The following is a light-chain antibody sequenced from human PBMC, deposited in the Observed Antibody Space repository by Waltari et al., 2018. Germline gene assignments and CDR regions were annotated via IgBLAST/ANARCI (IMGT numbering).Light chain of an antibody. J-gene: IGKJ4*01. CDR1: QGIRSS. CDR2: AAS. CDR3: QQFDIYPIT. Sequence: DIQLTQSPSFLSASVGDRVTITCRGSQGIRSSLTWYLMKPGKAPMLLIYAASTLQAVVPSRCSASGSVTDFTLTISSLQPEDFASYYGQQFDIYPITFGGGPRWRSN. V-gene: IGKV1-9*01.